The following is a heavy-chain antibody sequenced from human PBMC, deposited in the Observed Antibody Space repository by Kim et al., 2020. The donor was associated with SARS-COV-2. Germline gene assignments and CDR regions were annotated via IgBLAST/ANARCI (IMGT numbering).Heavy chain of an antibody. CDR3: AKDMKEIAAAGTWSGHY. CDR2: ISGDGGST. Sequence: GGSLRLSCAASGFTFDDYAMHWVRQAPGKGLEWVSPISGDGGSTYYADSVKGRFTISRDNSKNSLYLQMNSLRPEDTALYYCAKDMKEIAAAGTWSGHYWGQGTLVTVSS. CDR1: GFTFDDYA. J-gene: IGHJ4*02. V-gene: IGHV3-43*02. D-gene: IGHD6-13*01.